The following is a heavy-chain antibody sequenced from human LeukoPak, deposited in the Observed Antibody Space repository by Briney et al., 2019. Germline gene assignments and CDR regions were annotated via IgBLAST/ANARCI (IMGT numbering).Heavy chain of an antibody. D-gene: IGHD2-15*01. V-gene: IGHV3-7*01. CDR2: IKQDGSEK. CDR1: GFTFSNYW. Sequence: GGSLRLSCVDSGFTFSNYWISWVRQAPGKGLEWVANIKQDGSEKSYVGSVTGRFTISRDNAKNSLYMQMNSLRAEDTAVYYCVRQRRYCSGDSCYQRTFDYWGQGTLVTVSS. CDR3: VRQRRYCSGDSCYQRTFDY. J-gene: IGHJ4*02.